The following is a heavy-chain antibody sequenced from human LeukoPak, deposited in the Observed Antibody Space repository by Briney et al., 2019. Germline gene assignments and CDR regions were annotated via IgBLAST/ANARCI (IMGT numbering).Heavy chain of an antibody. J-gene: IGHJ4*02. V-gene: IGHV7-4-1*02. Sequence: ASVKVSYKASGYTFSSYTLSWLRQAPGQGLEWMGWINTYTGTPTYAQGFTGRFVFSLDSSVSTAYLQINSLKAEDIAVYYCVRQYSGYESLYFDSWGQGTLVTVSS. CDR2: INTYTGTP. CDR1: GYTFSSYT. CDR3: VRQYSGYESLYFDS. D-gene: IGHD5-12*01.